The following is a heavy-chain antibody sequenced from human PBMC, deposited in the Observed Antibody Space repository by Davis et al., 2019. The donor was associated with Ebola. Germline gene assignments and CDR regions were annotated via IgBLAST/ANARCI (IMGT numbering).Heavy chain of an antibody. CDR2: IDPSDSYT. V-gene: IGHV5-10-1*01. J-gene: IGHJ3*02. CDR1: GYSFPSYW. Sequence: GESLKISCEGSGYSFPSYWISWVRQMPGKGLEWVGRIDPSDSYTDYSPSFRGHVTISTDKSINTAYLQWNSLKASDTAMYYCARRGIVVVTAKDAFDIWGQGTTVTVSS. D-gene: IGHD2-21*02. CDR3: ARRGIVVVTAKDAFDI.